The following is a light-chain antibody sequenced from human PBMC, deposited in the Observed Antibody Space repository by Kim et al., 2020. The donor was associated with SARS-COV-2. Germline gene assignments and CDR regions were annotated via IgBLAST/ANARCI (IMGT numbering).Light chain of an antibody. Sequence: QSALTQPASVSGSPGQSITISCTGTSSDVGGYNYVSWYQQHPGKAPKLMIYDVSKRPSGVSNLFSGSKSGNTASLTISGLQAEDEADYYCSSYTSSRTFVFGTGTKVTVL. CDR2: DVS. CDR3: SSYTSSRTFV. V-gene: IGLV2-14*01. CDR1: SSDVGGYNY. J-gene: IGLJ1*01.